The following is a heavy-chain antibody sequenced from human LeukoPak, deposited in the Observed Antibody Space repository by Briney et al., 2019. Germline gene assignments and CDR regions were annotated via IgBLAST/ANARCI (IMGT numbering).Heavy chain of an antibody. CDR3: ARVMRGVTTRGGLDY. D-gene: IGHD4-17*01. V-gene: IGHV3-30*02. J-gene: IGHJ4*02. Sequence: GGSLRLSCAASGFTFSSYGMHWVRQAPGKGLEWVAFIRYDGSNKYYADSVKGRFTISRDNAKNSLYLQMNSLRAEDTALYHCARVMRGVTTRGGLDYWGQGTLVTVSS. CDR1: GFTFSSYG. CDR2: IRYDGSNK.